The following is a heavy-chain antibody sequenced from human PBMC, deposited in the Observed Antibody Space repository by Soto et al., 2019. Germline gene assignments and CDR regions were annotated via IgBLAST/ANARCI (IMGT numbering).Heavy chain of an antibody. D-gene: IGHD4-17*01. Sequence: QVQLVQSGAEVKKPGASVKVSCKASGYTFTSYGISWVRQAPGQGLEWMGWISAYNGNTNYAQKLQSKVLMIXDTATSTAYMELRSLRSDDTAVYYCARDLHGDPYYWGQGTLVTVSS. CDR3: ARDLHGDPYY. J-gene: IGHJ4*02. V-gene: IGHV1-18*01. CDR2: ISAYNGNT. CDR1: GYTFTSYG.